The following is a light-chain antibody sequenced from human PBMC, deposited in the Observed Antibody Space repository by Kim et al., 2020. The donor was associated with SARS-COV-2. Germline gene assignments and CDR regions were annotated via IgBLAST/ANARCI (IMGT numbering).Light chain of an antibody. CDR3: QQYNNRPPWT. J-gene: IGKJ1*01. V-gene: IGKV3-15*01. Sequence: EIVMTQSPATLSVSPGERATLSCRASQSVSSNLAWYQQKPGQVPRLLIYGASTRATGIPARFSGSGSGTEFTLTISSLQSEDFAVYYCQQYNNRPPWTFGQGTKVDIK. CDR1: QSVSSN. CDR2: GAS.